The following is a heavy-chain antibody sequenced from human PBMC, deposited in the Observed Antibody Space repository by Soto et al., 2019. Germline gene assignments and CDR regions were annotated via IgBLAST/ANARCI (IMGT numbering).Heavy chain of an antibody. J-gene: IGHJ5*02. CDR2: IYPGDSDT. Sequence: PLESLKISCTDSGYSFTSYWIRWVRQIPGKGLEWMGIIYPGDSDTRYSPSFQGQVTISADKSISTAYLQWSSLKASDTAMYYCARRARGVNGYWFDPWGQGTLVTGSS. D-gene: IGHD2-8*02. CDR1: GYSFTSYW. CDR3: ARRARGVNGYWFDP. V-gene: IGHV5-51*01.